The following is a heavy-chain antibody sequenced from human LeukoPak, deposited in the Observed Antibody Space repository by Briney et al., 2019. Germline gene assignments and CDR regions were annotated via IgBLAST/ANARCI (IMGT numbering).Heavy chain of an antibody. V-gene: IGHV4-39*07. Sequence: SETLSLTCTVSGGSISSSSYYWGWIRQPPGKGLEWIGNIFYSGSTNYNPSLKSRVTISLDTSKSQFSLKVRYVTAADTAVYYCARGLNDSWTGENYWGQGTLVTVSS. D-gene: IGHD3-3*01. J-gene: IGHJ4*02. CDR2: IFYSGST. CDR3: ARGLNDSWTGENY. CDR1: GGSISSSSYY.